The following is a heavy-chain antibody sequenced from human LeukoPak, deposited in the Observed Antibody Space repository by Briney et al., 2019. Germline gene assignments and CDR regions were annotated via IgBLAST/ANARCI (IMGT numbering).Heavy chain of an antibody. Sequence: GGSLRLSCAASGFTFSGYAMSWVRQAPGKGLEWVSAISGSGGSTYYADSVKGRFTISRDNSKNTLYLQMNSLRAEDTAVYYCAKDRSITIFGVVRYYYMDVWGKGTTVTASS. CDR1: GFTFSGYA. CDR3: AKDRSITIFGVVRYYYMDV. CDR2: ISGSGGST. J-gene: IGHJ6*03. D-gene: IGHD3-3*01. V-gene: IGHV3-23*01.